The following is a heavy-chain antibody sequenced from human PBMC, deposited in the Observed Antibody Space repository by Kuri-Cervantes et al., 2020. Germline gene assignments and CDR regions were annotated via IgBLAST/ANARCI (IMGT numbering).Heavy chain of an antibody. J-gene: IGHJ3*02. CDR3: ARRYDTGSFRLFDI. D-gene: IGHD3-22*01. V-gene: IGHV4-61*01. CDR2: IYYSGST. CDR1: GGSVSGGSYY. Sequence: SETLSLTCTVSGGSVSGGSYYWSWIRQPPGKGLEWIGYIYYSGSTDYNPSLKSRVTISIDTSKNQFSLRLSSVTAADTAVYFCARRYDTGSFRLFDIWGQGTMVTVSS.